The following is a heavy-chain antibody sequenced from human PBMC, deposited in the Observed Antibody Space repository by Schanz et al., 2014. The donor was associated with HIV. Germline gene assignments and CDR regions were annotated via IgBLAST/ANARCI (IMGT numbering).Heavy chain of an antibody. CDR1: GYSFNDYY. J-gene: IGHJ5*02. Sequence: QAQLVQSGAEVKKPGASVRLSCKASGYSFNDYYIHWVRQAPGQGLEWMGWISPDSGATDYAQNFQGRVTMTRHTSMTTVYMDLSRVTSDDTAMYYCARDLNRWRDGSEKWFDTWGQGTLVTVSS. CDR3: ARDLNRWRDGSEKWFDT. CDR2: ISPDSGAT. D-gene: IGHD2-15*01. V-gene: IGHV1-2*02.